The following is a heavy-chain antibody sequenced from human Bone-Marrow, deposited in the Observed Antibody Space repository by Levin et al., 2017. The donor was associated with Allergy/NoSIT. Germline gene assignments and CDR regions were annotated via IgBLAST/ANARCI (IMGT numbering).Heavy chain of an antibody. CDR1: GFSFSSYW. Sequence: GGSLRLSCAASGFSFSSYWMHWVRQAPGKGLVWVSRINSDGSSTNYADSVKGRLTISRDNAKSTLYLQMNSLGAEDTAVYYCARGYFDFSAYTLYWGQGTLVTVSS. CDR3: ARGYFDFSAYTLY. CDR2: INSDGSST. J-gene: IGHJ4*02. D-gene: IGHD3-22*01. V-gene: IGHV3-74*01.